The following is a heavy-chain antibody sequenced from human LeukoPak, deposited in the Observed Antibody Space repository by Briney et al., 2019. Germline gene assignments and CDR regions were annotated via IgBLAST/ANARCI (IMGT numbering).Heavy chain of an antibody. J-gene: IGHJ6*03. V-gene: IGHV1-2*02. CDR1: GYTFTSYG. D-gene: IGHD3-22*01. Sequence: ASVKVSCKASGYTFTSYGISWVRQAPGQGLEWMGWINPNSGGTNYAQKFQGRVTMTRDTSISTAYMELSRLRSDDTAVYYCARDHNYYDSSGYSYYYYYYMDVWGKGTTVTISS. CDR3: ARDHNYYDSSGYSYYYYYYMDV. CDR2: INPNSGGT.